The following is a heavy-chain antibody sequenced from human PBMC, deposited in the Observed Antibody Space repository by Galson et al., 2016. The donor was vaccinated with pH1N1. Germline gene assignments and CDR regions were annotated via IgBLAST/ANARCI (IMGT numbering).Heavy chain of an antibody. V-gene: IGHV3-21*04. CDR3: AKGVYYYDSSGPIDY. CDR2: ISSSGGYT. CDR1: GFTFSSFC. J-gene: IGHJ4*02. D-gene: IGHD3-22*01. Sequence: SLRLSCEASGFTFSSFCMHWVRQAPGKGLEWVSSISSSGGYTYYADSVKGRFTISRDNAKNSLYMQMNSLRAEDTAVYYCAKGVYYYDSSGPIDYWGQGTLVTVSS.